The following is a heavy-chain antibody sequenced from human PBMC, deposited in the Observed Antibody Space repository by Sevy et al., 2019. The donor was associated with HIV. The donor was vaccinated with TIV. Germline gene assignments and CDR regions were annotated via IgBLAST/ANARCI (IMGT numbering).Heavy chain of an antibody. Sequence: GGSLRLSCAASGFIFDDYGMHWVREIPGKGLEWVSGISWNGRSLGYADAVKGRFTISRDNAKKSVSLQMSSLRSEDTALYYCARDAGTGGSYMGYYFGMDVWGQGTTVTVSS. V-gene: IGHV3-9*01. D-gene: IGHD1-26*01. J-gene: IGHJ6*02. CDR3: ARDAGTGGSYMGYYFGMDV. CDR1: GFIFDDYG. CDR2: ISWNGRSL.